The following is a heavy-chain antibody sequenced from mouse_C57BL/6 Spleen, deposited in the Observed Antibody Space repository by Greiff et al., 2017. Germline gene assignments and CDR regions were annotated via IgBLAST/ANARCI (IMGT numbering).Heavy chain of an antibody. Sequence: QVQLQQPGTELVKPGASVKLSCKASGFNITGYWMHWVKQRPGQGLEWIGYIDPDNGGTNYDAKFKCKATLTVDKSSSTAYMHRSSLTSYDAAVYYCARSMGPNFDVWGQGTTLTVSS. CDR1: GFNITGYW. J-gene: IGHJ2*01. CDR2: IDPDNGGT. D-gene: IGHD6-5*01. CDR3: ARSMGPNFDV. V-gene: IGHV1-53*01.